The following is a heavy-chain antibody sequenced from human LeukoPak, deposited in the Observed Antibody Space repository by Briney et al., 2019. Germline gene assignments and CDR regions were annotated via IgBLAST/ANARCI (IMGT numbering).Heavy chain of an antibody. Sequence: GESLKISCKGLGYSFSSYWNAWVRQRPGKGLEWMGITYPGGSETRYDPSFQGQVTISADSSTSTAYLQWSSLRASDTAMYYCARASRDGYNQNFDYWGQGTLVTVSS. CDR3: ARASRDGYNQNFDY. CDR1: GYSFSSYW. CDR2: TYPGGSET. J-gene: IGHJ4*02. D-gene: IGHD5-24*01. V-gene: IGHV5-51*01.